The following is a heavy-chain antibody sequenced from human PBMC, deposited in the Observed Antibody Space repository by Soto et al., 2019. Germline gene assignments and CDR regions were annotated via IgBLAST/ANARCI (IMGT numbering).Heavy chain of an antibody. D-gene: IGHD6-13*01. Sequence: QVQLQESDPGLVKPSQTLSLTCTVSGGSISSGGYFWSWVRQHPGKGLEWIGNIYYSGRTYYNPSLKSRVTISVDTSKNQFSLKLSSVTAADTAVYYCARFAKEENPKVGSWYYFDYWGQGTRVTVSS. CDR3: ARFAKEENPKVGSWYYFDY. CDR2: IYYSGRT. J-gene: IGHJ4*02. V-gene: IGHV4-31*03. CDR1: GGSISSGGYF.